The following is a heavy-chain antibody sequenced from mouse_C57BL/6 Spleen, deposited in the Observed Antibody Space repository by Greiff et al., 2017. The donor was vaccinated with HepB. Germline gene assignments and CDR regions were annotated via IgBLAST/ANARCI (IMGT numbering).Heavy chain of an antibody. CDR3: ARGDDLYYFDY. CDR2: INPYNGGT. CDR1: GYTFTDYY. V-gene: IGHV1-19*01. J-gene: IGHJ2*01. D-gene: IGHD2-12*01. Sequence: EVQLQQSGPVLVKPGASVKMSCKASGYTFTDYYMNWVKQSHGKSLEWIGVINPYNGGTSYNQKFKGKATLTVDKSYSTAYMELNSLTSEDSAVYYCARGDDLYYFDYWGQGTTLTVSS.